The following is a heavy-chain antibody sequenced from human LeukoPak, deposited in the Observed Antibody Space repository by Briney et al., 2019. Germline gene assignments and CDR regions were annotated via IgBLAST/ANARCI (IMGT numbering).Heavy chain of an antibody. J-gene: IGHJ4*02. Sequence: GGSLRLSCAASGFTFSDYYMSWIRQAPGKGLEWVSYISSSGSTIYYADSVKGRFTISRDNAKNSLYLQMNSLRAEDTAVYYCARAHRRYSNDYGERWDYWGQGTLVTVSS. V-gene: IGHV3-11*01. CDR1: GFTFSDYY. CDR3: ARAHRRYSNDYGERWDY. D-gene: IGHD4-17*01. CDR2: ISSSGSTI.